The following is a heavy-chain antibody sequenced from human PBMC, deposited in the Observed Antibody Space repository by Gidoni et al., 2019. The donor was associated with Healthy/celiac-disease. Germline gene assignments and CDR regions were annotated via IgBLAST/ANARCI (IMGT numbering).Heavy chain of an antibody. Sequence: QVQLVESGGGLVKPGGSLRLSCAAPGFTFSDYYMSWIRQAPGKGLEWVSYISSSSSYTNYADSVKGRFTISRDNAKNSLYLQMNSLRAEDTAVYYCARDSWEWVAGAEYFQHWGQGTLVTVSS. CDR3: ARDSWEWVAGAEYFQH. V-gene: IGHV3-11*06. CDR2: ISSSSSYT. J-gene: IGHJ1*01. D-gene: IGHD1-26*01. CDR1: GFTFSDYY.